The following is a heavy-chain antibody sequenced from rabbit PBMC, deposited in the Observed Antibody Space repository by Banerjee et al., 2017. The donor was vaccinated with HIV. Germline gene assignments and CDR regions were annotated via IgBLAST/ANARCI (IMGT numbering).Heavy chain of an antibody. D-gene: IGHD1-1*01. V-gene: IGHV1S40*01. CDR3: ARDAIITTYTYFNL. Sequence: QSLEESGGDLVKPGASLTLTCTASGFSFSSSYYMCWVRQAPGKGLEWIACIYTSSSGNTYYASWAKGRFTISKTSSTTVTLQMTSLTAADTATYFCARDAIITTYTYFNLWGQGTLVTVS. J-gene: IGHJ4*01. CDR1: GFSFSSSYY. CDR2: IYTSSSGNT.